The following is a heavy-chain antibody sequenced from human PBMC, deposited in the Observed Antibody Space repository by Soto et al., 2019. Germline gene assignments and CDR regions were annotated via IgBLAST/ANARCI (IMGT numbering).Heavy chain of an antibody. CDR2: ISSSSSTI. Sequence: EVQLMESGGGLVQPGGSLRLSCAASGFTFSSFSMHWVRQAPGKGLEWVSYISSSSSTIYYADSVRGRFTISRDNAKNSLYLQMNSLRDEDTAVVYCARDAPRCSGGTCLDYWLQGTLVTVSS. J-gene: IGHJ4*02. CDR1: GFTFSSFS. V-gene: IGHV3-48*02. D-gene: IGHD2-15*01. CDR3: ARDAPRCSGGTCLDY.